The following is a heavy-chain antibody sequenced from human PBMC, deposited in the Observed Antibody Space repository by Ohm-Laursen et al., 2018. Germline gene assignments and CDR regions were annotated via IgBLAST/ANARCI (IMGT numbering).Heavy chain of an antibody. J-gene: IGHJ4*02. Sequence: GSLRLSCAASGYTVSSNHMSWVRQAPGKGLEWVSLIYSGGGTYYADSVKGRFTISRDNSKNTLYLQMNSLRAEDTAVYYCARDPQETWGQGTLVTVSS. D-gene: IGHD5-24*01. V-gene: IGHV3-53*01. CDR1: GYTVSSNH. CDR3: ARDPQET. CDR2: IYSGGGT.